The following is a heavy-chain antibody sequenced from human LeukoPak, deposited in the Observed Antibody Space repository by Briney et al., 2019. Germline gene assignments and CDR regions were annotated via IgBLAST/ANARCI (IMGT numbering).Heavy chain of an antibody. CDR1: GFTFSSYS. J-gene: IGHJ3*02. CDR2: ISSSSSYI. D-gene: IGHD4-17*01. V-gene: IGHV3-21*01. Sequence: PGGSLRLSCAASGFTFSSYSMNWVRQAPGKGLEWVSSISSSSSYIYYADSVKGRFTISRDNAKNSLYLQMNSLRAEDTAVYYCARDALTTVTSDAFDIWGQGTMVTVSS. CDR3: ARDALTTVTSDAFDI.